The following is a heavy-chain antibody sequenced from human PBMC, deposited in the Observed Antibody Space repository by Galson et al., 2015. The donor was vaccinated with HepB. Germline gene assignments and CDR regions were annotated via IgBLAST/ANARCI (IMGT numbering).Heavy chain of an antibody. V-gene: IGHV3-30*18. CDR3: AKEIHTIFGVVKEAYYYYYGMDV. CDR1: GFTFSSYG. Sequence: SLRLSCAASGFTFSSYGMHWVRQAPGKGLEWVAVISYDGSNKYYADSVKGRFTISRDNSKNTLYLQMNSLRAEDTAVYYCAKEIHTIFGVVKEAYYYYYGMDVWGQGTTVTVSS. CDR2: ISYDGSNK. J-gene: IGHJ6*02. D-gene: IGHD3-3*01.